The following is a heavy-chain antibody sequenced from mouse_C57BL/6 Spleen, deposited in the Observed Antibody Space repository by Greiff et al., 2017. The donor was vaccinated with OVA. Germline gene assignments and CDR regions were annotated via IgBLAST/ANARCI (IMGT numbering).Heavy chain of an antibody. CDR2: IYPGSGST. D-gene: IGHD4-1*02. Sequence: QVQLQQSGAELVKPGASVKMSCKASGYTFTSYWITWVKQRPGQGLEWIGDIYPGSGSTNYNEKFKSKATLTVDTSSSTAYMQLSSLTSEDSSVYYCARYANWHKGVFDYWGQGTPLTVSS. CDR3: ARYANWHKGVFDY. J-gene: IGHJ2*01. V-gene: IGHV1-55*01. CDR1: GYTFTSYW.